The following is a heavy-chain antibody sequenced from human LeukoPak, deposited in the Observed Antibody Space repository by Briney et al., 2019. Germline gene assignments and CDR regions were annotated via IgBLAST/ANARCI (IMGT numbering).Heavy chain of an antibody. D-gene: IGHD6-13*01. CDR2: ISYDGSNK. V-gene: IGHV3-30*18. Sequence: GRSLRLSCAASGFTFSSYGMHWVRQAPGKGLEWVAVISYDGSNKYYADSVKGRFTISRDNSKNTLYLQMNSLRAEDTAVYYCAKDKVSSSWYWDYYYYYYMDVWGKGTTVTVSS. CDR1: GFTFSSYG. J-gene: IGHJ6*03. CDR3: AKDKVSSSWYWDYYYYYYMDV.